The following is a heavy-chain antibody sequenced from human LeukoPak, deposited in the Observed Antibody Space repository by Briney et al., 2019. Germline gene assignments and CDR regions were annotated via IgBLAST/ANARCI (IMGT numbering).Heavy chain of an antibody. Sequence: GASVKVSCKASGGTFSSYAISWVRQAPGQGLEWMGGIIPIFGTANYAQKFQGRVTITADESTSTAYMELSSLRSEDTAVYYCARDRPEYSSGWYNNWFDPWGQGTLVTVSS. CDR1: GGTFSSYA. J-gene: IGHJ5*02. CDR2: IIPIFGTA. D-gene: IGHD6-19*01. CDR3: ARDRPEYSSGWYNNWFDP. V-gene: IGHV1-69*13.